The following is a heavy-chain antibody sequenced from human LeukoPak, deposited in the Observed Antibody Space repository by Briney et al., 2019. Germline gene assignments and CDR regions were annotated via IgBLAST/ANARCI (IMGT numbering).Heavy chain of an antibody. CDR1: GGSVSSGSYY. D-gene: IGHD3-10*01. Sequence: PSETLSLTCTVSGGSVSSGSYYWSWIRQPPGKGLEWIGYIYYSGSTNYNPSLKSRVTISVATSKNQFSLKLSSVTAADTAVYYCARGLGYYGSGTEFDYWGQGTLVTVSS. V-gene: IGHV4-61*01. J-gene: IGHJ4*02. CDR2: IYYSGST. CDR3: ARGLGYYGSGTEFDY.